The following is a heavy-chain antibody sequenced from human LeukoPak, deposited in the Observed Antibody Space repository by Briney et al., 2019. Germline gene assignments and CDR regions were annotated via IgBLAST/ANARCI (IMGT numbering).Heavy chain of an antibody. CDR2: IYPGDSDT. D-gene: IGHD6-13*01. CDR1: GYSFTSYW. V-gene: IGHV5-51*01. CDR3: ARLRYSSSWYHYYYYMDV. Sequence: GESLKISCKGSGYSFTSYWIGWVRQMPGKGLEWMGIIYPGDSDTRYSPSFQGQVTISADKSISTAYLQWSSLKASDTAMYYCARLRYSSSWYHYYYYMDVWGKGTTVTISS. J-gene: IGHJ6*03.